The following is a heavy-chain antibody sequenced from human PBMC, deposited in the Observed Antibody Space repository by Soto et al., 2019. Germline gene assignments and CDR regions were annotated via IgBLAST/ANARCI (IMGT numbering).Heavy chain of an antibody. Sequence: GGSLRLSCAASGFTFDDYAMHWVRQAPGKGLEWVSGISWNSGSIGYADSVKGRFTISRDNAKNSLYLQMNSLRAEDTALYYCAKDGYDFWSGLDYWGQGTLVTVSS. D-gene: IGHD3-3*01. CDR2: ISWNSGSI. J-gene: IGHJ4*02. CDR3: AKDGYDFWSGLDY. CDR1: GFTFDDYA. V-gene: IGHV3-9*01.